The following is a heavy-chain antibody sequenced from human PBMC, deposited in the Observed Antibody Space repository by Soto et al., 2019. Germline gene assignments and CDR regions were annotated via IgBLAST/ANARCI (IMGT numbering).Heavy chain of an antibody. Sequence: PSETLSLTCTVSGGSISSGDYYWSWIRQPPGKGLEWIGYIYYSGSTYYNPSLKSRVTISVDTSKNQSSLKLSSVTAADTAVYYCARVPHDYGDYSDYYFDYWGQGTLVTVSS. CDR3: ARVPHDYGDYSDYYFDY. V-gene: IGHV4-30-4*01. CDR2: IYYSGST. J-gene: IGHJ4*02. D-gene: IGHD4-17*01. CDR1: GGSISSGDYY.